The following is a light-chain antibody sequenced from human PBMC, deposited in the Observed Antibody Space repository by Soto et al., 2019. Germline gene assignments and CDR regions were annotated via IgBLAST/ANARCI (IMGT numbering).Light chain of an antibody. V-gene: IGKV3-11*01. CDR2: DAS. CDR1: QSVSTS. Sequence: EIVLTQSPATLSLSPGERATHSCRASQSVSTSLVWYQQKPAQAPRLLIYDASSRATGIPARFSGSGSGTDFTLTISSLEPEDFAIYYCQQRRNWPLTFGPGTKVDIK. J-gene: IGKJ3*01. CDR3: QQRRNWPLT.